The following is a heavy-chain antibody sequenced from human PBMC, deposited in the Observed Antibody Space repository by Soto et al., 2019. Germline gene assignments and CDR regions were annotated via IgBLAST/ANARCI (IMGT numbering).Heavy chain of an antibody. V-gene: IGHV3-30*18. D-gene: IGHD5-12*01. CDR3: AKARSPIVATISYFDY. CDR1: GFTFSSYG. Sequence: PGGSLRLSCAASGFTFSSYGMHWVRQAPGKGLEWVAVIPYDGSNKYYADSVKGRFTISRDNSKNTLYLQMNSLRAEDTAVYYCAKARSPIVATISYFDYWGQGTLVTVSS. CDR2: IPYDGSNK. J-gene: IGHJ4*02.